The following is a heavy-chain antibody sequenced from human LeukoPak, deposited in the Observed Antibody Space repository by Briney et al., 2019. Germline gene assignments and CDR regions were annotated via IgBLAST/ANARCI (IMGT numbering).Heavy chain of an antibody. CDR3: ARWYLAAAAFDY. V-gene: IGHV3-74*01. J-gene: IGHJ4*02. D-gene: IGHD6-13*01. Sequence: GGSLRLSCAASGFTFSSYAMHWVRQAPGKGLVWVSRINSDGSSTSYADSVKGRFTISRDNAKNTLYLQMNSLRAEDTAVYYCARWYLAAAAFDYWGQGTLVTVSS. CDR1: GFTFSSYA. CDR2: INSDGSST.